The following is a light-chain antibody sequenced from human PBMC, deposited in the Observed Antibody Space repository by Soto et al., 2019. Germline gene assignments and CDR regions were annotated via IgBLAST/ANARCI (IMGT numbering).Light chain of an antibody. CDR1: QGIGTS. J-gene: IGKJ4*01. CDR3: QKYSSAPRT. V-gene: IGKV1-27*01. Sequence: DIQMTQSPPSLSASVGDSVTITCRASQGIGTSLAWYQQKPGKVPKLLIYTASTLQSGVPSRFSGSGSGTDFTLTISSLQPEDVATYYCQKYSSAPRTFGGGSKVEIK. CDR2: TAS.